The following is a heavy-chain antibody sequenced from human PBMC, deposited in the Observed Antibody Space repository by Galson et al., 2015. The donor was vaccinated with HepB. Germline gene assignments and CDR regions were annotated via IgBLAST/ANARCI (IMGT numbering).Heavy chain of an antibody. D-gene: IGHD1-26*01. CDR2: ISSGGST. CDR1: GITVSINY. CDR3: ARGGSGSGKGAFDI. V-gene: IGHV3-66*01. J-gene: IGHJ3*02. Sequence: SLRLSCAASGITVSINYMSWVRQAPGKGLEWVSVISSGGSTYDADSVKGRFTVIRDNSKNMLYLQMNSLRAEDTAVYYCARGGSGSGKGAFDIWGQGTMVTVSS.